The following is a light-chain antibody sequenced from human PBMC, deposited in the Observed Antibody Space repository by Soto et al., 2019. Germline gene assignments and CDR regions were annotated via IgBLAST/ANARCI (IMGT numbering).Light chain of an antibody. J-gene: IGKJ1*01. CDR2: AAS. CDR3: QHYNSYSEA. Sequence: DIQITPSPSTLSASVGDRVTIPFRASQSISSWLAWYQQEPGKAPELLIYAASTLQSGVPSRFSGSGSGTEFTLTISSLQPDDFATYYCQHYNSYSEAFGQGTKVDIK. V-gene: IGKV1-5*01. CDR1: QSISSW.